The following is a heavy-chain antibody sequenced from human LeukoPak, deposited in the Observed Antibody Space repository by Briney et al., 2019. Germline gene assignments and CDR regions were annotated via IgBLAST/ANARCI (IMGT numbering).Heavy chain of an antibody. Sequence: SETLSLTCTVSGGSISSGGYYWSWIRQHPGKDLEWIGYIYYSGSTYYNPSLKSRVTISVDTSKNQFSLKLSSVTAADTAVYYCARGDILTAYYTDYWGQGTLVTVSS. CDR2: IYYSGST. J-gene: IGHJ4*02. D-gene: IGHD3-9*01. CDR3: ARGDILTAYYTDY. CDR1: GGSISSGGYY. V-gene: IGHV4-31*03.